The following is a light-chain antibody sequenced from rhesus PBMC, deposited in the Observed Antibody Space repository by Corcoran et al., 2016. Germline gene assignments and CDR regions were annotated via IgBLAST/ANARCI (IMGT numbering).Light chain of an antibody. CDR1: QGISNA. J-gene: IGKJ3*01. Sequence: DIQMSQSPSSLSASVGDKVTITCRASQGISNALAWYQQKPVKAPKLLIYSASSLESGVPSRFSGSRSGTDFPLTISSLPPEDFATYCCQQVYSTPFTFDPGTKLDIK. V-gene: IGKV1-33*02. CDR3: QQVYSTPFT. CDR2: SAS.